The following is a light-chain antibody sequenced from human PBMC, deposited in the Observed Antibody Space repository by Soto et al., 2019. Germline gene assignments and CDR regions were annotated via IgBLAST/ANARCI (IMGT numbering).Light chain of an antibody. CDR2: KAS. J-gene: IGKJ2*01. V-gene: IGKV1-5*03. Sequence: DIQMTQSPSTLSASVGDRVTITCRASQSISSWLAWYQQKPGKAPKLLIYKASSLESGVPSRFSGSGSGTEFTLTISSLQPDDFATYCWQQYNSYSYTFGQGTKLEIK. CDR3: QQYNSYSYT. CDR1: QSISSW.